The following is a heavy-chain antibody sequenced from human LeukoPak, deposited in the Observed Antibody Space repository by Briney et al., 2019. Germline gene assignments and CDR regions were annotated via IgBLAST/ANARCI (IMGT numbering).Heavy chain of an antibody. V-gene: IGHV1-69*05. Sequence: SGMLSCKASGGSFSIYAISWVWQAPGPGLGWVGRIIPIFGTANYAQKFQGRVTITTDESTRKAYMDLNSQRSRDTAVYFYAGNYDNRGYYYRTWGQGTLVTVSS. J-gene: IGHJ5*02. CDR2: IIPIFGTA. CDR1: GGSFSIYA. D-gene: IGHD3-22*01. CDR3: AGNYDNRGYYYRT.